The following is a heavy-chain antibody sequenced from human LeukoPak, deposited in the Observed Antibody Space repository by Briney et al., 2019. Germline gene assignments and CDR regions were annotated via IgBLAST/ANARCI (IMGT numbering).Heavy chain of an antibody. D-gene: IGHD3-10*01. Sequence: SETLSLTCTVSGGSISSGGYYWSWIRQHPGKGLEWIGYIYYSGSTYYNPSLKSRVTISVDTSKNQFSLKLSSVTAADTAVYYCARDHWHGLGTSSVGYYFDYWGQGTLVTVSS. CDR2: IYYSGST. J-gene: IGHJ4*02. V-gene: IGHV4-31*03. CDR3: ARDHWHGLGTSSVGYYFDY. CDR1: GGSISSGGYY.